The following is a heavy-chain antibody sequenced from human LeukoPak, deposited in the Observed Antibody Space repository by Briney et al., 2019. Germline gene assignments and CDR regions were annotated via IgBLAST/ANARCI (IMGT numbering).Heavy chain of an antibody. J-gene: IGHJ4*02. CDR2: INPSGDTT. Sequence: ASVRDSSKASGYTFSNYYMHWVRQAPGQGLEWMGTINPSGDTTYYAQVFQGRITLTRDTSTSTVYMEVSSLRSEDTAVYYCARDHDWEPDYWGQGTVATVSS. D-gene: IGHD3-9*01. V-gene: IGHV1-46*01. CDR3: ARDHDWEPDY. CDR1: GYTFSNYY.